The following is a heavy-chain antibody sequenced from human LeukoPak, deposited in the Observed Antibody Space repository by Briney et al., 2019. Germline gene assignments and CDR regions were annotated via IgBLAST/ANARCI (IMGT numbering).Heavy chain of an antibody. Sequence: GSLRLSCAASGFTFSTYSMNWVRQAPGKGLEWVSSISSSSTYIHYADSVKGRFTISRDNAQNSLYLQMNSLRAEDTAIYYCLGAFDIWGQGTMVTVSS. CDR2: ISSSSTYI. V-gene: IGHV3-21*01. J-gene: IGHJ3*02. CDR3: LGAFDI. CDR1: GFTFSTYS.